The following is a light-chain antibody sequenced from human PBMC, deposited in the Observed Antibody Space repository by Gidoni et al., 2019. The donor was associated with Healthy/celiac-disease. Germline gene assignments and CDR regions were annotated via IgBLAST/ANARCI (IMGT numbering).Light chain of an antibody. J-gene: IGLJ2*01. CDR3: AAWDDSLNGRV. CDR1: TSNIGSNT. V-gene: IGLV1-44*01. CDR2: SNN. Sequence: QSVLPPPPSASAPPVQRATIPSSGSTSNIGSNTGNWYQQLPGTAPKLLIYSNNQRPSGVPDLFSGSKSGTSASLAISGLQSEDEADYYCAAWDDSLNGRVVGGGTKLTVL.